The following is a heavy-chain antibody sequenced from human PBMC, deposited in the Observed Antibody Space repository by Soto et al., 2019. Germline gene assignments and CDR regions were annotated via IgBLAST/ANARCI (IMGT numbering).Heavy chain of an antibody. J-gene: IGHJ4*02. CDR2: IYHSGST. CDR3: ARNTVTTRLTDY. CDR1: GGSISSTNW. Sequence: QVQLQESGPGLVTPSETLSLTCSVSGGSISSTNWWSWVRQPPGKGLERIGEIYHSGSTHYNPSRKSRVTRSVDKSKNQFSLKLSTVTAADTALYYCARNTVTTRLTDYWGQGALVTVSS. V-gene: IGHV4-4*02. D-gene: IGHD4-17*01.